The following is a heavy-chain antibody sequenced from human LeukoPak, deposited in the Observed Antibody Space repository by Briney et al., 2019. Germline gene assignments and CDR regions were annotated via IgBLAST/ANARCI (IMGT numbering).Heavy chain of an antibody. CDR3: ARGTMVTTDYGMDV. D-gene: IGHD4-17*01. V-gene: IGHV3-33*01. Sequence: PGGSLRLSCAASGFTFSTYGMHWVRQAPGKGLEWVAVIWYDGTNEYYADSVQGRFTISRDNSKNTLYLQMNSLRAEDTAVYYCARGTMVTTDYGMDVWGQGTTVTVSS. CDR2: IWYDGTNE. J-gene: IGHJ6*02. CDR1: GFTFSTYG.